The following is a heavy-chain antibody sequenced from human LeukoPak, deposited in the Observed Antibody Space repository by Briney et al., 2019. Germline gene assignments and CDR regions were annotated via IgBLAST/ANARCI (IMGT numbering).Heavy chain of an antibody. J-gene: IGHJ6*04. D-gene: IGHD6-19*01. CDR3: ARDLLIAVAGYDYYYGMDV. Sequence: GTLSLTCAVSGDSISNSEWWSWVRQPPGKGLEWVSYISSSGSTIYYADSVKGRFTISRDNAKNSLYLQMNSLRAEDTAVYYCARDLLIAVAGYDYYYGMDVWGKGTTVTVSS. CDR1: GDSISNSEW. CDR2: ISSSGSTI. V-gene: IGHV3-48*03.